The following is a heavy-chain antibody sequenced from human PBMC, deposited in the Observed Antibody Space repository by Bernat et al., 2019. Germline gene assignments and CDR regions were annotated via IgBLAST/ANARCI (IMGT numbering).Heavy chain of an antibody. D-gene: IGHD2-15*01. Sequence: EVQLLESGGGLVQPGGSLRLSCAASGFTFSSYAMRWVRQAPGNGLEWVSAISGSGSSTYYADSVKGRFTISRENTKNTLYLQMNSQRDEDTAVYYCAKDAYCRGGSCYAWFAFDIWGQGTMVTVSS. CDR2: ISGSGSST. V-gene: IGHV3-23*01. CDR3: AKDAYCRGGSCYAWFAFDI. J-gene: IGHJ3*02. CDR1: GFTFSSYA.